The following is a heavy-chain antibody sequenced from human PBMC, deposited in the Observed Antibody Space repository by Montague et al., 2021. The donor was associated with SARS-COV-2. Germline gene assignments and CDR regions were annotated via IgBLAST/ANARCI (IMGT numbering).Heavy chain of an antibody. Sequence: SETLSLTCAVYGGSFSGYYWSWIRQPPGKGLEWIGEINHSGSTNYNPSXKSRVTISVDTSKNQFSLKLSSVTAADTAVYYCARGGGYSYGGIDYWGRGTLVTVSS. J-gene: IGHJ4*02. V-gene: IGHV4-34*01. CDR1: GGSFSGYY. D-gene: IGHD5-18*01. CDR3: ARGGGYSYGGIDY. CDR2: INHSGST.